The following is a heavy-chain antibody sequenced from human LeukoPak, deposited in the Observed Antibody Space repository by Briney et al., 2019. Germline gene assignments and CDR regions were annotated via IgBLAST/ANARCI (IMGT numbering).Heavy chain of an antibody. CDR1: GFIFSGHP. CDR2: ISPDGTKT. CDR3: AREEPAGSTDY. J-gene: IGHJ4*02. V-gene: IGHV3-64*01. D-gene: IGHD1-14*01. Sequence: AGGSLRLSCAASGFIFSGHPMDWVRQAPGKGLECVSAISPDGTKTYYTNSVKGRFTISRDNSKNTLYLQMGSLRDEDMAMYYCAREEPAGSTDYWGQGTLVTVSS.